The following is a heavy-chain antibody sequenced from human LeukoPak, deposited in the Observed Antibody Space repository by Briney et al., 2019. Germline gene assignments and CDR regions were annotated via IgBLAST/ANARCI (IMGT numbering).Heavy chain of an antibody. CDR1: GGTFSSYA. J-gene: IGHJ4*02. V-gene: IGHV1-69*05. CDR3: AREAHMVRGVNFDY. Sequence: SVKVSCKASGGTFSSYAVSWVRQAPGQGLEWMGRIIPIFGTANYAQKFQGRVTITTDESTSTAYMELSSLRSEDTAVYYCAREAHMVRGVNFDYWGQGTLVTVSS. D-gene: IGHD3-10*01. CDR2: IIPIFGTA.